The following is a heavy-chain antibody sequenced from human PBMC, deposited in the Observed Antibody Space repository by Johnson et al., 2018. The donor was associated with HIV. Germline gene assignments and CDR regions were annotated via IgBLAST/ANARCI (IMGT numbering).Heavy chain of an antibody. CDR1: GFTFSNAW. CDR3: ARVSSEDAFDI. V-gene: IGHV3-30*03. Sequence: QVQLVESGGGLVKPGGSLRLSCAASGFTFSNAWMSWVRQAPGKGLEWVAFISYDGSNKYYADSVKGRFTISRDNSKNTLYLQMNSLRAEDTAVYYCARVSSEDAFDIWGQGTMVTVSS. CDR2: ISYDGSNK. J-gene: IGHJ3*02.